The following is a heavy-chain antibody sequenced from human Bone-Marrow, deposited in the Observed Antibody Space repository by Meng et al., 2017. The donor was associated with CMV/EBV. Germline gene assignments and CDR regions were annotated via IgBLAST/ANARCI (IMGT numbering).Heavy chain of an antibody. CDR1: GYTFTSYD. V-gene: IGHV1-8*01. D-gene: IGHD3-22*01. CDR3: AREDYYDSSGFSPGRFDP. Sequence: ASVKVSCKASGYTFTSYDINWVRQATGQGLEWMGWMNPNSGNTGYAQKFQGRVTITADKSTSTAYMELSSLRSEDTAVYYCAREDYYDSSGFSPGRFDPWGQGTLVTVSS. J-gene: IGHJ5*02. CDR2: MNPNSGNT.